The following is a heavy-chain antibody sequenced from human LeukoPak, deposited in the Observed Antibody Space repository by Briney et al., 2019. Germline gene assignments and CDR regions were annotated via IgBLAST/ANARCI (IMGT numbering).Heavy chain of an antibody. Sequence: GGSLRLSCEASGFTFSSYAMSWVRQAPVRGLEWVAIVTNNGGATYYADSVKGRFTISRDNAKNSLYLQMNSLRAEDTAVYYCARETEMANLDYWGQGTLVTVSS. CDR2: VTNNGGAT. CDR1: GFTFSSYA. D-gene: IGHD5-24*01. J-gene: IGHJ4*02. V-gene: IGHV3-21*01. CDR3: ARETEMANLDY.